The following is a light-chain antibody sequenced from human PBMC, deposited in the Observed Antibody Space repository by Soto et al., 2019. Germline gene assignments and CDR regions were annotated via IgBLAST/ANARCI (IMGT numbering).Light chain of an antibody. CDR3: VQFSHFPRT. V-gene: IGKV2-24*01. CDR2: QIS. Sequence: DIVMTQTPLSSPVTLGQPASISCRSSQSLVYSDGNTYLSWLQQRPGQPPRLLIYQISNRFSGVRDRLSGSGAGTDFTLKISRVEAEDVGVYYCVQFSHFPRTFGQGTKVEIK. CDR1: QSLVYSDGNTY. J-gene: IGKJ1*01.